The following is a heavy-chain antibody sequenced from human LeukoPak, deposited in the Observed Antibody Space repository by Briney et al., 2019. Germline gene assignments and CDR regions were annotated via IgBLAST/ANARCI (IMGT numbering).Heavy chain of an antibody. CDR1: GYTFTAYY. CDR3: ARDQHATAMVSSTRYDY. Sequence: ASVKVSCKASGYTFTAYYMHWVRQAPGQGLEWMGWINPNSGGTNYAQKFQGRVTMTRDTSISTAYMELSRLTSDDTAVYYCARDQHATAMVSSTRYDYWGQGALVTVSS. J-gene: IGHJ4*02. D-gene: IGHD5-18*01. CDR2: INPNSGGT. V-gene: IGHV1-2*02.